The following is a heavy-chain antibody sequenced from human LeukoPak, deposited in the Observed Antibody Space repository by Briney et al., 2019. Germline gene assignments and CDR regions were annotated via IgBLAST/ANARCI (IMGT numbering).Heavy chain of an antibody. CDR3: ARTTGNWFDP. CDR2: IIPIFGTA. CDR1: GGTFSSYA. V-gene: IGHV1-69*01. D-gene: IGHD1-1*01. Sequence: SVKVSCKSSGGTFSSYAIIWVRQAPGQGLEWMGGIIPIFGTANYAQKFQGRVTITADESTSTAYMELSSLRSEDTAVYYCARTTGNWFDPWGQGTLVTVSS. J-gene: IGHJ5*02.